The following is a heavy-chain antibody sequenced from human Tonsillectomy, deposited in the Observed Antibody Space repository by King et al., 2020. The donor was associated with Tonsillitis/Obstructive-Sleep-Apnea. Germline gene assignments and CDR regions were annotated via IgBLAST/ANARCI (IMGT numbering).Heavy chain of an antibody. CDR2: IDYSGST. CDR1: GGSVSSGSYY. V-gene: IGHV4-61*01. CDR3: ARGVGLITDY. Sequence: VQLQESGPGLVKPSETLSLTCTVSGGSVSSGSYYWSWIRQPPGKGLEWIGYIDYSGSTNYNPSLKSRVTISVDTSKNQFSLKLSSVTAADTAVYYCARGVGLITDYWGQGTLVTVSS. D-gene: IGHD3-10*01. J-gene: IGHJ4*02.